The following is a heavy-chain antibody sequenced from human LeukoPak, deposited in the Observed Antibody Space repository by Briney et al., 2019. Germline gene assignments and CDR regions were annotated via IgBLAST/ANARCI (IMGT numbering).Heavy chain of an antibody. J-gene: IGHJ4*02. Sequence: SETLSLTCTVSGGSISTSSYYWGWIRQPPGKGLECIGNIYYSGSTYYNPSLKSRVTISVDRSKNQFSLKLSSVTAADTAVYYCARVICSGGSCRFDYWGQGTLVTVSS. V-gene: IGHV4-39*07. CDR3: ARVICSGGSCRFDY. CDR2: IYYSGST. D-gene: IGHD2-15*01. CDR1: GGSISTSSYY.